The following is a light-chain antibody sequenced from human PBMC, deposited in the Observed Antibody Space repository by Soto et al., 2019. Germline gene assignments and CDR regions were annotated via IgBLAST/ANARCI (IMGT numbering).Light chain of an antibody. Sequence: DIVLTQSPDSLAVSLGERATINCKSSQSVLYSCNNKNYLAWYQQRPGQPPKLLIHWSSTRESWVPVRFSGSVSAIDFALSVSSLQAEDVAVYYCYHHCSTATAFDHGTKVEIK. CDR2: WSS. J-gene: IGKJ1*01. CDR1: QSVLYSCNNKNY. V-gene: IGKV4-1*01. CDR3: YHHCSTATA.